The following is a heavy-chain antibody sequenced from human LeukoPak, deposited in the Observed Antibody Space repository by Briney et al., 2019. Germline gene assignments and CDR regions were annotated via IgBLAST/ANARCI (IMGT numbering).Heavy chain of an antibody. V-gene: IGHV3-7*01. D-gene: IGHD3-3*01. CDR3: VRERNYGKLILDW. J-gene: IGHJ4*02. Sequence: GGSLRLSCVASGFTFSKYWLSWVRQTPGKGLEWVANIRSDGNEIFYLDSVKGRFTISRDNAKNSLYLQMNSLRVDDTAIYYCVRERNYGKLILDWWGQGTRVTVSS. CDR1: GFTFSKYW. CDR2: IRSDGNEI.